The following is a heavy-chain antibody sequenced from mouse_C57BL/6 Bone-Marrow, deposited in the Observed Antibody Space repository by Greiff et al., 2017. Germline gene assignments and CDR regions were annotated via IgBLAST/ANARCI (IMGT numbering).Heavy chain of an antibody. D-gene: IGHD1-1*01. Sequence: VQLKQSGAELVKPGASVKLSCTASGFNIKDYYMHWVKQRPEQGLEWIGRIDPEDGETKYAPKFQGKATITADTSSNTAYLQLSSLTSEDTAVYSCARWDGSSYGYFDVWGTGTTVTVSS. CDR3: ARWDGSSYGYFDV. V-gene: IGHV14-2*01. CDR2: IDPEDGET. J-gene: IGHJ1*03. CDR1: GFNIKDYY.